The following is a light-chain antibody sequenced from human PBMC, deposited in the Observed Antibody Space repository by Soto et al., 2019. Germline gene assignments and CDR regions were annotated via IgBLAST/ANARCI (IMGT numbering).Light chain of an antibody. Sequence: EIVLTQSPGTLSLSPGEGATLSCRASQIVSNNYLAWYQQKPGQAPRLLVDGASRRATGIPDRFSGSGSGTDFTLTISRLEPEDFAVYYCQQYGNSLPWTFGQGTKVEIK. V-gene: IGKV3-20*01. CDR3: QQYGNSLPWT. CDR2: GAS. CDR1: QIVSNNY. J-gene: IGKJ1*01.